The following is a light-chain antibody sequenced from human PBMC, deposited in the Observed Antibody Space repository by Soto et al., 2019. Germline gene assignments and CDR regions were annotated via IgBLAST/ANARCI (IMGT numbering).Light chain of an antibody. CDR1: QSVDND. J-gene: IGKJ1*01. CDR3: QQYGGSPRT. CDR2: DAS. V-gene: IGKV3-20*01. Sequence: EIVLTQSPGTLSLSPGERAPLSCRASQSVDNDLAWYQQKPGQPPRLLIYDASTRATGIPARFSGSQSGTDFTLTIRSLLSEDFAVSSCQQYGGSPRTFGQGTKVAIK.